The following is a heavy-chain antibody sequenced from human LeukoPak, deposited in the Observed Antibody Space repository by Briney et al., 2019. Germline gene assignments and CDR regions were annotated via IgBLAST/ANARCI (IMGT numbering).Heavy chain of an antibody. CDR1: GGSVSISDYY. Sequence: SETLSLTCTVSGGSVSISDYYWGWIRQSPVKGLEWIGDVFYTGKTNYNPSLRGRATISIDTSKNQFSLKLTYVTAADSAVYYCARVFDSWGQGTLVTVSS. J-gene: IGHJ4*02. CDR3: ARVFDS. CDR2: VFYTGKT. V-gene: IGHV4-39*07.